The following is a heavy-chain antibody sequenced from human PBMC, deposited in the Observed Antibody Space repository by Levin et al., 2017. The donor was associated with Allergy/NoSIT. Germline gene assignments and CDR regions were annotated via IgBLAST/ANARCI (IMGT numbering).Heavy chain of an antibody. D-gene: IGHD2-2*01. Sequence: GGSLRLSCAASGFTFSSYGMHWVRQAPGKGLEWVAVIWYDGSNKYYADSVKGRFTISRDNSKNTLYLQMNSLRAEDTAVYYCARGSGSTNSNWFDPWGQGTLVTVSS. CDR1: GFTFSSYG. CDR3: ARGSGSTNSNWFDP. CDR2: IWYDGSNK. J-gene: IGHJ5*02. V-gene: IGHV3-33*01.